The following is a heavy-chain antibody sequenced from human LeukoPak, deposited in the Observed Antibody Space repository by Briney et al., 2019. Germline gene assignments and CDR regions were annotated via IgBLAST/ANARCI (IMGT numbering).Heavy chain of an antibody. CDR2: ISGSGGNT. CDR1: GFTFSSYA. Sequence: GGSLRLSCATSGFTFSSYAMSWVRQAPGKGLEWVSSISGSGGNTYYADSVKGRFTISRDNAKNSLYLQMNSLRAEDTALYYCARAPDYYDSSGAFDYWGQGTLVTVSS. J-gene: IGHJ4*02. CDR3: ARAPDYYDSSGAFDY. V-gene: IGHV3-23*01. D-gene: IGHD3-22*01.